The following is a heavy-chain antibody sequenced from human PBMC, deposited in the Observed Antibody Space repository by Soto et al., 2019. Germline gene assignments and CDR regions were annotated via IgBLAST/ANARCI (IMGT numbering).Heavy chain of an antibody. CDR1: GFSFTNAW. J-gene: IGHJ4*02. V-gene: IGHV3-15*05. CDR3: TTIIPKGKWELGH. D-gene: IGHD1-26*01. CDR2: IKSRTDGATT. Sequence: LRLSCAASGFSFTNAWMSWVRQAPGKGLEWIGRIKSRTDGATTDYAGPVKGRFTISRDDSKKTLFVQMNGLKTEDTAVYYCTTIIPKGKWELGHWGQGTLVTVSS.